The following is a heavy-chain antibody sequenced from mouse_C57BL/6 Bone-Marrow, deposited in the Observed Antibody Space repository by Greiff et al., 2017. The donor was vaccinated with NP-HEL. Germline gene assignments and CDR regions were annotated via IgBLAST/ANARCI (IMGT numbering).Heavy chain of an antibody. J-gene: IGHJ2*01. CDR2: IDPSDSET. V-gene: IGHV1-52*01. Sequence: QVQLKQPGAELVRPGSSVKLSCKASGYTFTSYWMHWVKQRPIQGLEWIGNIDPSDSETHYNQKFKDKATLTVDKSSSTAYMQLSSLTSEDSAVYYCARSFITTVVATENFDYWGQGTTLTVSS. D-gene: IGHD1-1*01. CDR1: GYTFTSYW. CDR3: ARSFITTVVATENFDY.